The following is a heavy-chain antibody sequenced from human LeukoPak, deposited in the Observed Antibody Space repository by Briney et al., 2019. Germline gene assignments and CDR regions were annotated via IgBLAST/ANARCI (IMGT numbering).Heavy chain of an antibody. J-gene: IGHJ4*02. CDR3: ARRAGAYSHPYDY. V-gene: IGHV3-7*03. CDR1: GFTFSSYW. CDR2: IKQDGSEK. Sequence: GGSLRLSCAASGFTFSSYWMSWVRQAPGKGLEWVANIKQDGSEKHYVDSVKGRFTISRDNAKNSLYLQMNSLRAEDTAVYYCARRAGAYSHPYDYWGQGTLVTVSS. D-gene: IGHD4/OR15-4a*01.